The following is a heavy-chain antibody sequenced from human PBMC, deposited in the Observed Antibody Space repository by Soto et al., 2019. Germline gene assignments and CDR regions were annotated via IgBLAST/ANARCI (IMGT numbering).Heavy chain of an antibody. J-gene: IGHJ6*03. CDR3: AGATSHQWYYMDF. D-gene: IGHD6-19*01. CDR2: TYYRSRWYN. V-gene: IGHV6-1*01. Sequence: SQTLSLTCAISGDSASSNSAAWNWIRLSPSRGLEWLARTYYRSRWYNDYAVSVRSRITVNPDTSKNQFSLQLTSVTPEDTAVYYCAGATSHQWYYMDFWGKGTTVTVSS. CDR1: GDSASSNSAA.